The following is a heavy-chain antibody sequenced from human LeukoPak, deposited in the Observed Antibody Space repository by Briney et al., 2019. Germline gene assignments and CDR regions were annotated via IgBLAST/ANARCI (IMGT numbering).Heavy chain of an antibody. CDR1: GGTFSSYA. Sequence: ASVKVSCKASGGTFSSYAISWVRQAPGQGLEWMGGIIPIFGTANYAQKFQGRVTITADESTSTAYMELGSLRSEDTAVYYCARDDRDSSGYFGTDYWGQGTLVTVSS. J-gene: IGHJ4*02. CDR3: ARDDRDSSGYFGTDY. CDR2: IIPIFGTA. D-gene: IGHD3-22*01. V-gene: IGHV1-69*13.